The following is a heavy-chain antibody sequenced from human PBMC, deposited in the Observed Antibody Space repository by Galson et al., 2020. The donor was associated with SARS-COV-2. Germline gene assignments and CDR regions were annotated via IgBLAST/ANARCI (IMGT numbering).Heavy chain of an antibody. Sequence: GESLKISCAASGFSFSSYWMHWVRQAPGKGLVWVSRINSDGSSTSYADSVKGRFTISRDNAKNTLYLQMNSLRAEDTAVYYCARGGLRSWDAFGIWGQGTLVTVSS. D-gene: IGHD3-3*01. CDR1: GFSFSSYW. CDR2: INSDGSST. CDR3: ARGGLRSWDAFGI. V-gene: IGHV3-74*01. J-gene: IGHJ3*02.